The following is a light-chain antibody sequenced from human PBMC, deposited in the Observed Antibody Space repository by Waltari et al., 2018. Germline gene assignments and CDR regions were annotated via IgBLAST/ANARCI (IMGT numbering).Light chain of an antibody. CDR3: CSYTTSDTFV. V-gene: IGLV2-23*02. CDR2: AAS. Sequence: QSALTQPASVSGSPGQSLTISCTGTSRDVGSDNFVTWYQQHPGKAPKPMIYAASKRPSGVSNRFSGSKSGNTASLTISGLQAEDEADYYCCSYTTSDTFVFGGGTKLTVL. J-gene: IGLJ2*01. CDR1: SRDVGSDNF.